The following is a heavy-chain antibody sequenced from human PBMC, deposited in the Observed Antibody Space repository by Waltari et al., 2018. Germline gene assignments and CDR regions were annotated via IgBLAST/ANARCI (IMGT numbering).Heavy chain of an antibody. D-gene: IGHD2-15*01. J-gene: IGHJ4*02. CDR3: ASQSTTLFDY. V-gene: IGHV3-33*01. Sequence: QVQLVESGGGVVQPGRSLRLSCAAAGFTFGRFGMHWVRQAPDKGLEWVAVIWHDGSNEYYVDSVKGRFTISRDNSKNTLYLQMNSLRAEDSAVYYCASQSTTLFDYWGQGTLVTVSS. CDR2: IWHDGSNE. CDR1: GFTFGRFG.